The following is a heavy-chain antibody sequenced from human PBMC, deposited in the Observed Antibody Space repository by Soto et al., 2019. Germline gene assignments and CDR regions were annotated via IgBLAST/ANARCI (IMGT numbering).Heavy chain of an antibody. CDR2: IYTSMYASGST. CDR3: AVDSGGNSFDY. V-gene: IGHV4-4*07. D-gene: IGHD4-17*01. J-gene: IGHJ4*02. Sequence: ALTCTVSGGSINNHYWSWIRQPAGKGLEWIGRIYTSMYASGSTNYNPSLKSRVIMSVDTSKNQFSLELSSVTAADTAVYYCAVDSGGNSFDYWGQGTQVTVSS. CDR1: GGSINNHY.